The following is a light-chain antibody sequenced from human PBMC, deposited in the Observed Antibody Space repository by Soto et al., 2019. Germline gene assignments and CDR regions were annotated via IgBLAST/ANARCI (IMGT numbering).Light chain of an antibody. CDR3: QQSYSTPYT. CDR1: QSISFY. V-gene: IGKV1-39*01. CDR2: GAS. J-gene: IGKJ2*01. Sequence: DIQMTQSPSSLSASVGDRVTITCRASQSISFYLNWYQQKPGKAPKLLIYGASSLQSGVPSRFSGCGSGTDFTLTISSLQPEDFATYYCQQSYSTPYTFGQGTKLEIK.